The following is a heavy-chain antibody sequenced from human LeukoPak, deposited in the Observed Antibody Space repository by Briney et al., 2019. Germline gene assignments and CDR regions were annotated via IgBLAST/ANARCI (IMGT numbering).Heavy chain of an antibody. V-gene: IGHV1-2*02. CDR3: AREIPVYCSGGSCYL. CDR1: GYTFTGHY. D-gene: IGHD2-15*01. J-gene: IGHJ4*02. Sequence: ASVKVSCKASGYTFTGHYMHWVRQAPGQGLEWMGWINPNSGGTNYAQKFQGRVTMTRDTSISTAYMELSRLRSDDTAVYYCAREIPVYCSGGSCYLWGQGTLVTVSS. CDR2: INPNSGGT.